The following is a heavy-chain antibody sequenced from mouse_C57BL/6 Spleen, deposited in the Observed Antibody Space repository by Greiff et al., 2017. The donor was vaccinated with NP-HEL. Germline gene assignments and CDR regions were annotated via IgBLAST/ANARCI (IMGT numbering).Heavy chain of an antibody. J-gene: IGHJ4*01. CDR3: ARPPYGSSSYYAMDY. Sequence: QVQLKQPGAEPVKPGASVKLSCKASGYTFTSYWMHWVKQRPGRGLEWIGRIDPNSGGTKYNEKFKSKATLTVDKPTSTAYMQLSSLTSEDSAVYYCARPPYGSSSYYAMDYWGQGTSVTVSS. CDR1: GYTFTSYW. D-gene: IGHD1-1*01. V-gene: IGHV1-72*01. CDR2: IDPNSGGT.